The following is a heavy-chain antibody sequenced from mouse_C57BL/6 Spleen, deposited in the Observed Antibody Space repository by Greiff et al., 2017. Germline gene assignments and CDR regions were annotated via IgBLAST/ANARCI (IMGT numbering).Heavy chain of an antibody. CDR1: GYTFTSYW. J-gene: IGHJ4*01. D-gene: IGHD2-4*01. V-gene: IGHV1-50*01. CDR2: IDPSDSYT. CDR3: ARRGDYDPYAMDY. Sequence: QVQLQQPGAELVKPGASVKLSCKASGYTFTSYWMQWVKQRPGQGLEWIGEIDPSDSYTNYNQKFKGKATLTVATSASTAYMQLSSLTSEDSAVYYCARRGDYDPYAMDYWGQGTSVTVSS.